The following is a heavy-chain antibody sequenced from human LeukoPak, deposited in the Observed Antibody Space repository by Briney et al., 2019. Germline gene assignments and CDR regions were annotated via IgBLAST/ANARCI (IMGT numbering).Heavy chain of an antibody. CDR1: GYTFTGYY. J-gene: IGHJ4*02. CDR2: INPNSGGT. CDR3: ASPQGVRYYDYVWGSYRPDYFDY. V-gene: IGHV1-2*02. D-gene: IGHD3-16*02. Sequence: ASVKVSCKASGYTFTGYYMHWVRQAPGQGLEWMGWINPNSGGTNYAQKFQGRVTMTRDTSISTAYMELSSLRSEDTAVYYCASPQGVRYYDYVWGSYRPDYFDYWGQGTLVTVSS.